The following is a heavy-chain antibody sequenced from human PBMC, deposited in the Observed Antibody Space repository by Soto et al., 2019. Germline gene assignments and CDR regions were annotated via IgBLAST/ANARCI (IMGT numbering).Heavy chain of an antibody. Sequence: KVSCKASGGTFSSYAISWVRQAPGQGLEWMGGIIPIFGTANYAQKFQGRVTITADESTSTAYMELSSLRSEDTAVYYCARDLGSGSYYHYYYYGMDVWGQGTTVTVSS. CDR1: GGTFSSYA. J-gene: IGHJ6*02. CDR3: ARDLGSGSYYHYYYYGMDV. D-gene: IGHD1-26*01. V-gene: IGHV1-69*01. CDR2: IIPIFGTA.